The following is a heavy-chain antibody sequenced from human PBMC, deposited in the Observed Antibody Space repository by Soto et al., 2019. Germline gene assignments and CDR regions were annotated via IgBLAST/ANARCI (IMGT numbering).Heavy chain of an antibody. CDR1: GYIFTDYD. Sequence: ASVKVSCKASGYIFTDYDMNWVRQAPGQGLERMGWINPNSGGTSYAQKFQGRVTMTTDTSTSTVYMEVSRLRPDDTAVYYCARPYCGTNSCHNWFDSWGQGTLVTVSS. CDR2: INPNSGGT. CDR3: ARPYCGTNSCHNWFDS. D-gene: IGHD2-2*01. V-gene: IGHV1-2*02. J-gene: IGHJ5*01.